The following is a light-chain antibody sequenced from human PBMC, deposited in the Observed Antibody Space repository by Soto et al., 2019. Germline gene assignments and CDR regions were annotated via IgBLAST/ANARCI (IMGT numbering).Light chain of an antibody. CDR1: DIGSKN. CDR2: RDS. Sequence: SSELTQPLSVSVALGQTARITCGGNDIGSKNVHWYQQKPGQAPVLVIYRDSNRPSGIPERFSGSNSGNTATLTISRAQAGDEADYYCQVWDSSYMIFGGGTKLTVL. V-gene: IGLV3-9*01. J-gene: IGLJ2*01. CDR3: QVWDSSYMI.